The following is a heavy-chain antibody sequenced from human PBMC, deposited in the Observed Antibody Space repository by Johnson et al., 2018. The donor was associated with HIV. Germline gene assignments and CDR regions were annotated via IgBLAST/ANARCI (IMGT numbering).Heavy chain of an antibody. J-gene: IGHJ3*02. CDR1: GFTVSSNY. Sequence: MLLVESGGGLIQPGGSLRLSCAASGFTVSSNYMSWVRQAPGKGLEWVSVIYSGGSTYYVDSVKGRFTISRDNAKNSLYLQMNRLRAEDTAVYYCARLTYNFNSRLGAFDIWGQGTMVTVSS. CDR2: IYSGGST. D-gene: IGHD3/OR15-3a*01. V-gene: IGHV3-53*01. CDR3: ARLTYNFNSRLGAFDI.